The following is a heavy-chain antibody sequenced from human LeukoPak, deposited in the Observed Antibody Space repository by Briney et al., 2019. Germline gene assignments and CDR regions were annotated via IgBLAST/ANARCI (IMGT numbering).Heavy chain of an antibody. V-gene: IGHV3-49*04. Sequence: GGSLRLSCTGSGFIFGDYAMNWVRQAPGKGLEWVGVIRSKAYGGTAEYAASVKGRFTISRDDSKSIAYLQMSSLKTEDTAVYYCTSDEAGDTSYWGQGTLVTVSS. CDR2: IRSKAYGGTA. CDR3: TSDEAGDTSY. D-gene: IGHD1-26*01. CDR1: GFIFGDYA. J-gene: IGHJ4*02.